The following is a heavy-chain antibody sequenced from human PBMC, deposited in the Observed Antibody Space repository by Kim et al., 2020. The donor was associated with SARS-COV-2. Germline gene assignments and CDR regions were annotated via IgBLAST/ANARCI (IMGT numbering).Heavy chain of an antibody. Sequence: SGPTLVKPTQTLTLTCTFSGFSLSTRGVGVGWIRQPPGKALEWLALIYWDDDKRYSPSLKSRLTITKDTSNTLVVLTMTNMDPVDTATYFCAHDYYASGIRWYAFDIWGQGTMVTVSS. D-gene: IGHD3-10*01. J-gene: IGHJ3*02. CDR1: GFSLSTRGVG. CDR3: AHDYYASGIRWYAFDI. CDR2: IYWDDDK. V-gene: IGHV2-5*02.